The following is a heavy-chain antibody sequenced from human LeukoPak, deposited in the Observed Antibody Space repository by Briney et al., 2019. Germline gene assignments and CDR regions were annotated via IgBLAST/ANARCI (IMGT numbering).Heavy chain of an antibody. CDR3: ASAGYYDSSGYYYGVAEYLHH. CDR2: MYYSGNT. V-gene: IGHV4-39*07. Sequence: PSETLSLTCSVSGGSISSRSYYWGWIRQPPGKGLEWIGSMYYSGNTYYNLSLKSRVTISVDTSKNQFSLKLSSVTAADTAVYYCASAGYYDSSGYYYGVAEYLHHWGQGTLVTVSS. J-gene: IGHJ1*01. CDR1: GGSISSRSYY. D-gene: IGHD3-22*01.